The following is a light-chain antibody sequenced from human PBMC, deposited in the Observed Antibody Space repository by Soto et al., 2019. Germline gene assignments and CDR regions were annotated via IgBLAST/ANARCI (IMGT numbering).Light chain of an antibody. CDR1: QTIGRY. J-gene: IGKJ1*01. V-gene: IGKV1-39*01. Sequence: DIAMTQSPSSLSASVGDRVTTTCRASQTIGRYLNWYQHKPGKAPKLLIYTASSLQSGVPSRFSGSGSGTEFTLTISSLQPEDFATYYCQQSYSIPWTFGQGTKVEIK. CDR2: TAS. CDR3: QQSYSIPWT.